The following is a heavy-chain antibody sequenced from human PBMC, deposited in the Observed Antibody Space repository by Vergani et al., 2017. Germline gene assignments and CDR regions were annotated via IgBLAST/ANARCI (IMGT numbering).Heavy chain of an antibody. CDR3: ARATITMVRGVIIPYYYYYMDV. J-gene: IGHJ6*03. D-gene: IGHD3-10*01. CDR1: GGSFSGYY. V-gene: IGHV4-34*01. CDR2: INHSGST. Sequence: QVQLQQWGAGLLKPSETLSLTCAVYGGSFSGYYWSWIRQPPGKGLEWIGEINHSGSTNYNPSLKSRVTISVDTSKNQFSLKLSSVTAADTAVYYCARATITMVRGVIIPYYYYYMDVWGKGTTVTVSS.